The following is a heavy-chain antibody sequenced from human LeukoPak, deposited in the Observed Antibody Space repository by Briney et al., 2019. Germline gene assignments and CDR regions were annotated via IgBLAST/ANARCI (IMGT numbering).Heavy chain of an antibody. D-gene: IGHD5-24*01. CDR1: GYTFTGYY. CDR3: ARPLTVEMATILNY. CDR2: INPNSGGA. V-gene: IGHV1-2*02. J-gene: IGHJ4*02. Sequence: ASVKVSCKASGYTFTGYYMHWVRQAPGQGLEWMGWINPNSGGANYAQKFQGRVTITADKSTSTAYMELSSLRSEDTAVYYCARPLTVEMATILNYWGQGTLVTVSS.